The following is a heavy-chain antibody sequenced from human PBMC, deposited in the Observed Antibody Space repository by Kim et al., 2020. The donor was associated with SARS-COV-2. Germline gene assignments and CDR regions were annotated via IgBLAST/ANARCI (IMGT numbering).Heavy chain of an antibody. CDR3: ARLPTGRGGNPLIYYYGMDV. J-gene: IGHJ6*02. V-gene: IGHV5-51*01. CDR1: GYSFTSYW. D-gene: IGHD2-15*01. CDR2: IYPGDSDT. Sequence: GESLKISCKGSGYSFTSYWIGWVRQMPGKGLEWMGIIYPGDSDTRYSPSFQGQVTISAYKSISTAYLQWSSLKASDTAMYYCARLPTGRGGNPLIYYYGMDVWGQGTTVTVSS.